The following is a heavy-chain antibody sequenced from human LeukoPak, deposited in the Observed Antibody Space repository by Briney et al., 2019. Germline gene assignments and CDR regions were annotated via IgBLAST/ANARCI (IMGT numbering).Heavy chain of an antibody. CDR3: ARTQYSSGWYDGYFDY. J-gene: IGHJ4*02. CDR1: GFTFSSYA. Sequence: GGSLRLSCAASGFTFSSYAMSWVRQAPGKGLEWVSAISGSGGSTYYADSVKGRFTISRDNSKNTLYLQMNSLRAEDTAVYYCARTQYSSGWYDGYFDYWGQGTLVTVSS. D-gene: IGHD6-19*01. V-gene: IGHV3-23*01. CDR2: ISGSGGST.